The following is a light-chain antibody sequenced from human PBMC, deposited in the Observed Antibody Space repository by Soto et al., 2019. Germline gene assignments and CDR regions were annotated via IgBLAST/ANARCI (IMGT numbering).Light chain of an antibody. Sequence: DIQMTQSPSSLSASVGDRVTITCRASHSISTYLNWYHQKPGKAPDLLIYAASSLQSGVPSRFSDSESGKDFSLTITSLQAEDFATYYCQQNYSIPITFGQVKRLEIK. V-gene: IGKV1-39*01. CDR2: AAS. CDR1: HSISTY. CDR3: QQNYSIPIT. J-gene: IGKJ5*01.